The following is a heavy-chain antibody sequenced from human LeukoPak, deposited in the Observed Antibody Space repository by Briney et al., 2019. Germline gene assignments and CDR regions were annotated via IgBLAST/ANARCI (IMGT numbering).Heavy chain of an antibody. D-gene: IGHD3-3*01. V-gene: IGHV4-59*01. J-gene: IGHJ4*02. CDR1: GDSINSYY. Sequence: KPSETLSLTCSVSGDSINSYYWSWIRQPPGKGLEWIGYIYHSGSTNSNPSLKSRVTISVDTSKNQFSLKLSSVTAADTAVYYCASRSSIWSGYQDTLYYFDSWGQGTLVTVSS. CDR2: IYHSGST. CDR3: ASRSSIWSGYQDTLYYFDS.